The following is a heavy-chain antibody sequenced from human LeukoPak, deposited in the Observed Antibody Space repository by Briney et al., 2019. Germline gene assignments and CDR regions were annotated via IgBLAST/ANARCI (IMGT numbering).Heavy chain of an antibody. CDR1: GGTFSSYA. D-gene: IGHD5-18*01. CDR3: ARDVGGGYSYGSFDY. Sequence: GSSVKVSCKASGGTFSSYAISWVRQAPGQGLEWMGGIIPIFGTANYAQKFQGRVTITTDESTSTAYMDLGSLRSEDTAVYYCARDVGGGYSYGSFDYWGQGTLVTVSS. J-gene: IGHJ4*02. CDR2: IIPIFGTA. V-gene: IGHV1-69*05.